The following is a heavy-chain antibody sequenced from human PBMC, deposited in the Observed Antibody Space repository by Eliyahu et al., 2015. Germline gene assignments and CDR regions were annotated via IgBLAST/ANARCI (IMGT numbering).Heavy chain of an antibody. D-gene: IGHD3-22*01. CDR3: ARITMMIGHTWWFDP. CDR1: GYSXXSGYY. CDR2: IYHSGST. Sequence: QVQLQESGPGLVKPSETLSLTXAXSGYSXXSGYYWGWXRQPPGKGLEWIGSIYHSGSTYYNPSLKSRVTISVDTSKNQFSLKLSSVTAADTAVYYCARITMMIGHTWWFDPWGQGTLVTVSS. J-gene: IGHJ5*02. V-gene: IGHV4-38-2*01.